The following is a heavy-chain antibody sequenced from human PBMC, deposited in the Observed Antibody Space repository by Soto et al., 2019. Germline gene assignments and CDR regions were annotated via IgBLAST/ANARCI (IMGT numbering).Heavy chain of an antibody. V-gene: IGHV1-69*13. CDR1: GGTLSSYA. Sequence: GASVKVSCKASGGTLSSYAISWVRQAPGQGLEWMGGIIPIFGTANYAQKFQGRVTITADESTSTAYMELSSLRSEDTAVYYCARGRIAARVDTFGYWGQGTLVTVSS. D-gene: IGHD6-6*01. CDR2: IIPIFGTA. CDR3: ARGRIAARVDTFGY. J-gene: IGHJ4*02.